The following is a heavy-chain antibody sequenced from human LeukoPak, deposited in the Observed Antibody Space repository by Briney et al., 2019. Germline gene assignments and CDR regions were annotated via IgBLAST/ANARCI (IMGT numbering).Heavy chain of an antibody. Sequence: SETLSLTCTVSGGSISSSSYYWGWIRQPPGKGPEWIGSIYYSGSTYYNPSLKSRVTISVDTSKNQFSLKLSSVTAADTAVYYCASQYYDFWSGYESAYYFDYWGQGTLVTVSS. CDR1: GGSISSSSYY. CDR2: IYYSGST. V-gene: IGHV4-39*01. J-gene: IGHJ4*02. D-gene: IGHD3-3*01. CDR3: ASQYYDFWSGYESAYYFDY.